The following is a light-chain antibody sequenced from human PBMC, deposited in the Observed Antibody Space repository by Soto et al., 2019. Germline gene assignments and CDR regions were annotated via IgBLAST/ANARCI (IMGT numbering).Light chain of an antibody. CDR1: QDISNY. Sequence: IQMTQSPSSLSASVGDRVTITCQASQDISNYLNWYQQKPGKAPKLLIYDASNLETGVPSRFSGSGSGTDFTFTISSLQPEDIATYYCQQYDNLPSFGQGTKLEIK. CDR2: DAS. J-gene: IGKJ2*01. CDR3: QQYDNLPS. V-gene: IGKV1-33*01.